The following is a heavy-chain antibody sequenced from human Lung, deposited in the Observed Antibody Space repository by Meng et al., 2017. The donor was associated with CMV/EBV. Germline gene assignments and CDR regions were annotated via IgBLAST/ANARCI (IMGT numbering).Heavy chain of an antibody. V-gene: IGHV3-74*01. D-gene: IGHD7-27*01. CDR2: INSRRRVT. CDR1: GVTFSDYW. CDR3: ARNWGGTLDY. Sequence: LSCVDSGVTFSDYWMHWVRRAPGKGLAWVSRINSRRRVTTYAESVRGRFTVSRDNAKNTLYLQMDNLRVEDTAVYYCARNWGGTLDYWGQGTLVTVSS. J-gene: IGHJ4*02.